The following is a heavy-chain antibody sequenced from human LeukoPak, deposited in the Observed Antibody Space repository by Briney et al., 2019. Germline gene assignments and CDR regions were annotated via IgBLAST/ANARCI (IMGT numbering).Heavy chain of an antibody. CDR2: IYTSGST. CDR1: GGSISSGSYY. CDR3: ARQRITRGHVDY. J-gene: IGHJ4*02. V-gene: IGHV4-61*02. Sequence: PSETLSLTCTVSGGSISSGSYYWSWIRQPAGKGLEWIGRIYTSGSTNYNPSLKSRVTMSVDTSKNQFSLKLSSVTAADTAVYYCARQRITRGHVDYWGQGTLVTVSS.